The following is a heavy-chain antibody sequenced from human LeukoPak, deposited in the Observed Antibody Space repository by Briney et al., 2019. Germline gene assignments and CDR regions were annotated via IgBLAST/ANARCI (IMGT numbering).Heavy chain of an antibody. CDR3: ARVRLGELSSLDY. D-gene: IGHD3-16*02. J-gene: IGHJ4*02. V-gene: IGHV1-18*01. CDR1: GYTFTTYG. Sequence: ASVKVSCKASGYTFTTYGISWVRQAPGQGLEWMGWISPYNGDTNYAQKLQGRVTMTTDTSTSTAYMELRSLRSDDTAVYYCARVRLGELSSLDYWGQGTLVTVSS. CDR2: ISPYNGDT.